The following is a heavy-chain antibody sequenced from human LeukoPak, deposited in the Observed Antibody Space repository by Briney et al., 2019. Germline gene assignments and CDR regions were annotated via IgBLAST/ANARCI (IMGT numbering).Heavy chain of an antibody. D-gene: IGHD1-26*01. CDR1: GDSISSYY. V-gene: IGHV4-59*01. J-gene: IGHJ4*02. CDR2: LYPSGST. CDR3: AGGHYPLEY. Sequence: SETLSLTCTVSGDSISSYYWSWIRQPPGKGLEWIGLLYPSGSTNYNPSLKSRVTISVDTSRTQFSLKLSSMTAADTAVYYCAGGHYPLEYWGQGTLVTVSS.